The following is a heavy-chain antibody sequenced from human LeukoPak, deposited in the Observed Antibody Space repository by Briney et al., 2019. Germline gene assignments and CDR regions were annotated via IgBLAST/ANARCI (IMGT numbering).Heavy chain of an antibody. V-gene: IGHV1-2*02. CDR3: ASSITVTITYFDY. CDR1: GYTFTGYY. CDR2: TNPNSGGT. J-gene: IGHJ4*02. D-gene: IGHD4-17*01. Sequence: ASVKVSCKASGYTFTGYYMHWVRQAPGQGLEWMGWTNPNSGGTNYAQKFQGRVTTTRDTSISTAYMELSRLRSDDTAVYYCASSITVTITYFDYWGQGTLVTVSS.